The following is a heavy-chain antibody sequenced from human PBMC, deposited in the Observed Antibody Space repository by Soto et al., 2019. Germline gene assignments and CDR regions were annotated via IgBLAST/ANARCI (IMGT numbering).Heavy chain of an antibody. CDR3: ASVKYGVDYYDSSGLDY. CDR2: ISSSSSTI. CDR1: GFTFSSYS. D-gene: IGHD3-22*01. Sequence: GSLRLSCAASGFTFSSYSMNWVRQAPGKGLEWVSYISSSSSTIYYADSVKGRFTISRDNAKNSLYLQMNSLRDEDTAVYYCASVKYGVDYYDSSGLDYWGQGTLVTVSS. J-gene: IGHJ4*02. V-gene: IGHV3-48*02.